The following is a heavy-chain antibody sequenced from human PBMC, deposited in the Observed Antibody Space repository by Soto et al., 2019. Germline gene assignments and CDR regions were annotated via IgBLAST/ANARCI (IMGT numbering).Heavy chain of an antibody. V-gene: IGHV4-31*03. Sequence: SETLSLTCTVTGGSMTSGDQYWTWIRHRPGEGLEWFGYINHRGSLYYNPSLKSRVSMSVDTSKNQFSLNLSSVTAADTAVYYCARELPQRQGRNMDVCGQGTTVTVSS. CDR1: GGSMTSGDQY. J-gene: IGHJ6*02. CDR2: INHRGSL. CDR3: ARELPQRQGRNMDV. D-gene: IGHD1-1*01.